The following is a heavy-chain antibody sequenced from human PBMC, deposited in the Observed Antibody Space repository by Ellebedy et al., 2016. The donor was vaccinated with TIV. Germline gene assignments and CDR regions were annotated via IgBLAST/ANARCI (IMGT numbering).Heavy chain of an antibody. CDR1: GFTFSTYS. CDR2: ISSSSSTI. V-gene: IGHV3-48*01. Sequence: GESLKISCAASGFTFSTYSMNWVRQAPGKGLEWVSYISSSSSTIHYADSVKGRFTISRDNAKNSLYLQMNSLRAEDTAVYYCARARYSNTPFDYWGQGTLVTVSS. CDR3: ARARYSNTPFDY. D-gene: IGHD6-13*01. J-gene: IGHJ4*02.